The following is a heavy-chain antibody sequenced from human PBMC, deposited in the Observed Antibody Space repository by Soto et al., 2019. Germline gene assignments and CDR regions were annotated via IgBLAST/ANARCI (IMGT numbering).Heavy chain of an antibody. D-gene: IGHD3-10*01. CDR2: ISSSGSTI. CDR1: GFTFSSYE. Sequence: EVQLVESGGGLVQPGGSLRLSCAASGFTFSSYEMNWVRQAPGKGLEWVSYISSSGSTIYYADSVKGRFTISRDNAKNSLYLQMNSLRAEDTAVYYCARTMDNNYYYGMDVWGQGTTVTVSS. J-gene: IGHJ6*02. CDR3: ARTMDNNYYYGMDV. V-gene: IGHV3-48*03.